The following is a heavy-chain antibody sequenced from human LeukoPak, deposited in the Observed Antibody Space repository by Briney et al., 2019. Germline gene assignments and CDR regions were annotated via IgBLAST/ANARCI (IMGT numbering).Heavy chain of an antibody. Sequence: GGSLRLSCAASGFTFSSYAMSWVRQAPGQGLEWVSGISGSGGSTYYADSVKGRFTISRDNSKNTLYLQMNSLRAEDTAVYYCTKSDCGSTNCYMNCWGQGTLVTVSS. CDR3: TKSDCGSTNCYMNC. V-gene: IGHV3-23*01. D-gene: IGHD2-2*02. CDR2: ISGSGGST. J-gene: IGHJ4*02. CDR1: GFTFSSYA.